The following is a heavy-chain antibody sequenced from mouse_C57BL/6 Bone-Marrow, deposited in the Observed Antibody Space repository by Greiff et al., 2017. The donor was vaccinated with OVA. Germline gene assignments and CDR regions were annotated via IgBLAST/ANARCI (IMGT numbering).Heavy chain of an antibody. J-gene: IGHJ1*03. Sequence: QVQLQQPGAELVKPGASVKLSCKASGYTFTSYWMHWVKQRPGQGLEWIGMIHPNSGSTNYNEKFKSKATLTVDKSSSTAYMQLSSLTSEDSAVYYCARDSNCFYWYFDVWGTGTTVTVSS. V-gene: IGHV1-64*01. CDR3: ARDSNCFYWYFDV. CDR2: IHPNSGST. CDR1: GYTFTSYW. D-gene: IGHD2-5*01.